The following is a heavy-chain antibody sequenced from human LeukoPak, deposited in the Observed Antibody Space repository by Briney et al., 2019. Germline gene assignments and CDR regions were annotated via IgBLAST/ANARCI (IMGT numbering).Heavy chain of an antibody. D-gene: IGHD3-9*01. Sequence: GGSLRLSCAASGFTFSSYEMNWVRQAPRKGLEWVSYISISGSTIYYADSAKGRFTVSRDNAKNSLYLQMNSLRAEDTAVYYCARDRPAPHFDWLLSDYYYYGMDVWGQGTTVTVSS. V-gene: IGHV3-48*03. J-gene: IGHJ6*02. CDR2: ISISGSTI. CDR1: GFTFSSYE. CDR3: ARDRPAPHFDWLLSDYYYYGMDV.